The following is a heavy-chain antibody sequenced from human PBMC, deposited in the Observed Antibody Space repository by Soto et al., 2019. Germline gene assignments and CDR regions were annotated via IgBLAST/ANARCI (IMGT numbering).Heavy chain of an antibody. D-gene: IGHD6-19*01. CDR3: VRDAGSYGV. CDR1: GFTFSTYS. Sequence: EAQLVESGGGLVQPGGSLRLSCAASGFTFSTYSMSWVRQAPGKGLEWFSYISGNSSMIYYATSVKGRFTISRDNAKNSVYLQMNSLRAEDTAVYYCVRDAGSYGVWGQGTLVTVSS. CDR2: ISGNSSMI. V-gene: IGHV3-48*01. J-gene: IGHJ4*02.